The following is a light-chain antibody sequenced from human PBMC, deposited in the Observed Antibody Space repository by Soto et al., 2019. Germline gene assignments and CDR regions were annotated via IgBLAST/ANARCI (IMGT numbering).Light chain of an antibody. V-gene: IGKV3-15*01. CDR1: QSVSSD. J-gene: IGKJ1*01. CDR3: QQYNNWPRT. Sequence: EIVMTQSPATLSVSPGERATLSCRASQSVSSDLAWYHQKPGQAPRLLIYSASTRATGIPARFSGSGSGTEFTLTINSLQSEDFAVYYCQQYNNWPRTFGKGTKVKIK. CDR2: SAS.